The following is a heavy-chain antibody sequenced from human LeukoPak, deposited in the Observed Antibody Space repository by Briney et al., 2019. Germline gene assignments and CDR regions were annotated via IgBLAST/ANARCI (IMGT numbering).Heavy chain of an antibody. CDR1: GGSFSGYY. CDR2: IYTSGST. V-gene: IGHV4-59*10. CDR3: ARAVRGGSYYFDY. J-gene: IGHJ4*02. D-gene: IGHD2-15*01. Sequence: PSETLSLTCAVYGGSFSGYYWSWIRQPAGKGLEWIGRIYTSGSTNYNPSLKSRVTMSVDTSKNQFSLKLSSVTAADTAVYYCARAVRGGSYYFDYWGQGTLVTVSS.